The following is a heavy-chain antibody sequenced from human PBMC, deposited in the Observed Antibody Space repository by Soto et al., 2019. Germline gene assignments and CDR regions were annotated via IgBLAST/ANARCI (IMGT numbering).Heavy chain of an antibody. J-gene: IGHJ4*02. V-gene: IGHV1-69*01. CDR2: IFPIFGTS. D-gene: IGHD3-10*01. CDR1: GGTFNTHA. Sequence: QVQLLQSGAEVQQPGSSVKVSCKASGGTFNTHAYNWVRQAPGQGLEWVGGIFPIFGTSNYAQKFQGRVTITADESTSTVYLELSSLRSEDTAVYYCARDLEFRDGNISHLDYWGQGTLVTVSS. CDR3: ARDLEFRDGNISHLDY.